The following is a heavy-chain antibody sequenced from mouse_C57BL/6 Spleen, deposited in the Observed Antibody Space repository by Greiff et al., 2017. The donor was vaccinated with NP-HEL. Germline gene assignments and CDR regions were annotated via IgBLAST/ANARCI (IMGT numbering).Heavy chain of an antibody. V-gene: IGHV1-26*01. J-gene: IGHJ2*01. Sequence: VQLQQSGPELVKPGASVKISCKASGYTFTDYYMNWVKQSHGKSLEWIGDINPNNGGTSYNQKFKGKATLTVDKASSTAYMELRSLTSEDSAVYYCARAAYGSSPNYWGQGTTLTVSS. CDR2: INPNNGGT. CDR1: GYTFTDYY. CDR3: ARAAYGSSPNY. D-gene: IGHD1-1*01.